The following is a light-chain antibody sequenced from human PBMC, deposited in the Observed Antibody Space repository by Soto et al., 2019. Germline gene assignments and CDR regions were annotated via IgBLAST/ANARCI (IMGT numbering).Light chain of an antibody. Sequence: EIFLTQSPDTLSFSPGERATLSCRASQSVTNYIAWYQQRPGQAPRLLIYGASSRATGIPARFSGSGFGTDFTLTIISLEPEDFAVYYCQHHSNLPLTFGGGTKVDIK. CDR1: QSVTNY. CDR2: GAS. J-gene: IGKJ4*01. V-gene: IGKV3-11*01. CDR3: QHHSNLPLT.